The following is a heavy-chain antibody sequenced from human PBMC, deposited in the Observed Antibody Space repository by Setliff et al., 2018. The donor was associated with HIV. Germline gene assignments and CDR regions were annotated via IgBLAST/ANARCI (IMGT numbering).Heavy chain of an antibody. CDR2: MNPDSGNT. V-gene: IGHV1-8*02. CDR3: ARSGWPYYYYYYAMDV. D-gene: IGHD6-19*01. Sequence: SVKVSCKASGYTFTSNDVYWARQATGQGLEWMGWMNPDSGNTGYAQKFQGRVTLTRNTSLTTAYMELSSLRSDDTAVYYCARSGWPYYYYYYAMDVWGQGTTVTVSS. J-gene: IGHJ6*02. CDR1: GYTFTSND.